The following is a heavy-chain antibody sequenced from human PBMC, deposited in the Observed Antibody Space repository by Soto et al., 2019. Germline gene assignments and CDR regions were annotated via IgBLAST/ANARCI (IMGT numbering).Heavy chain of an antibody. CDR1: GFTFSSYW. V-gene: IGHV3-7*01. J-gene: IGHJ4*02. Sequence: GGSLRLSCEVSGFTFSSYWMTWVRQAPGKGLEWLANIDKDGGEIHYVDSVEGRLTISRDNARNSLYLQMNSLRAEDTAVYYCARDSPKRRGIAAPYYFDYWGQGTLVTVSS. D-gene: IGHD6-13*01. CDR2: IDKDGGEI. CDR3: ARDSPKRRGIAAPYYFDY.